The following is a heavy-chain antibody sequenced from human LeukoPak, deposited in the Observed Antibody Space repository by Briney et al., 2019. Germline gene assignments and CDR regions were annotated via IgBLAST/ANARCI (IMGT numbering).Heavy chain of an antibody. J-gene: IGHJ4*02. V-gene: IGHV4-38-2*02. CDR3: ARYYYGSGSYYNWSYYFDY. CDR1: AYYISSGYY. D-gene: IGHD3-10*01. Sequence: SETLSLTCSVSAYYISSGYYWGWIRQPPGKGLEWIGEIYHSGSTNYNPSLKSRVTISVDKSKNQFSLKLSSVTAADTAVYYCARYYYGSGSYYNWSYYFDYWGQGTLVTVSS. CDR2: IYHSGST.